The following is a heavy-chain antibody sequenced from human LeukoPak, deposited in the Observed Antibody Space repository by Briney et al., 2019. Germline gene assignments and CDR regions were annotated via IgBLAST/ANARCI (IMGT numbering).Heavy chain of an antibody. J-gene: IGHJ6*03. Sequence: GGSLRLSCAASGFTVSSNYMSWIRQAPGKGLEWVSIFYSGGYTYYADPVKGRFTISRDNSKNTLYLQMNSLRAEDTAVYYCARGEYYYYYMDVWGRGTTVTVSS. CDR3: ARGEYYYYYMDV. CDR1: GFTVSSNY. D-gene: IGHD3-10*01. V-gene: IGHV3-66*02. CDR2: FYSGGYT.